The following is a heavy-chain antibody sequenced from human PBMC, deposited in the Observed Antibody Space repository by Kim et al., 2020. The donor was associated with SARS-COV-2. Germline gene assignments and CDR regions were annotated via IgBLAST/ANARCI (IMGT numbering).Heavy chain of an antibody. CDR1: GFTFSSYS. D-gene: IGHD2-2*02. J-gene: IGHJ6*02. Sequence: GGSLRLSCAASGFTFSSYSMNWVRQAPGKGLEWVSSISSSSSYIYYADSVKGRFTISRDNAKNSLYLQMNSLRAEDTAVYYCARDSGYCSSTSCYTIYYYGMDVWGQGTTVTVSS. V-gene: IGHV3-21*01. CDR2: ISSSSSYI. CDR3: ARDSGYCSSTSCYTIYYYGMDV.